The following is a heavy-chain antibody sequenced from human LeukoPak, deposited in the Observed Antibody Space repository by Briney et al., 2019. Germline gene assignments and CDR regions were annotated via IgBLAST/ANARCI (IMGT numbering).Heavy chain of an antibody. J-gene: IGHJ5*02. D-gene: IGHD5/OR15-5a*01. CDR1: GFTFSSFG. CDR3: ARDSVGWFAP. Sequence: QPGRSLRLSCAASGFTFSSFGMHWVRQAPGKGLEWVAVIWHDGSNTYYGDSVKGRFTISRDNSKNTLYLQMNSLRAEDTAVYYCARDSVGWFAPWGQGTLVTVSS. CDR2: IWHDGSNT. V-gene: IGHV3-33*01.